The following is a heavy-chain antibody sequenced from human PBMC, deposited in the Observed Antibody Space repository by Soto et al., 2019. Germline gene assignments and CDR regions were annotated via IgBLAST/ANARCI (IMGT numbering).Heavy chain of an antibody. V-gene: IGHV4-34*01. CDR3: ARGSGIVALPGELEDVNYDY. D-gene: IGHD1-1*01. CDR1: GQSFSGHS. J-gene: IGHJ4*02. Sequence: QVQLQQWGAGLVKPSETLSLSCAVYGQSFSGHSWAWIRQPPGKGLEGIGEIKESGSTYYNPSLKSRVTISTDTSKNQFSLKLSSVSAADTAAYFCARGSGIVALPGELEDVNYDYWGQGTLVNVSS. CDR2: IKESGST.